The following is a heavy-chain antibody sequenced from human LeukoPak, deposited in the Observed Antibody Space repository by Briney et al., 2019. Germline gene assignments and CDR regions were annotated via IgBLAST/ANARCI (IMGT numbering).Heavy chain of an antibody. V-gene: IGHV3-7*03. CDR1: GFAFSDSW. Sequence: PGGSLRLSCAASGFAFSDSWMTWIRQAPGKGLEWVAFIKGDGSAKKYVDSVKGRFTISRDNSKNTLYLQMNSLRAEGTAVYYCARVGGSSGPYNWFDPWGQGTLVTVSS. D-gene: IGHD6-19*01. J-gene: IGHJ5*02. CDR2: IKGDGSAK. CDR3: ARVGGSSGPYNWFDP.